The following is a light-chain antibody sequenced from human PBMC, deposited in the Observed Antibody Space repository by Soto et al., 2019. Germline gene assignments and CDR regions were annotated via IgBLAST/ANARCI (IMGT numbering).Light chain of an antibody. J-gene: IGKJ5*01. CDR2: AAS. CDR3: QQSSIAPIT. CDR1: QSINSY. Sequence: IQLNQFPSSLSASVGDRVAITCRASQSINSYLNWYQQKPGRAPKLLIYAASNLQSGIPSRFTGSGAVTDFTLTISGLQPVDFATYYCQQSSIAPITFGQGTRLEI. V-gene: IGKV1-39*01.